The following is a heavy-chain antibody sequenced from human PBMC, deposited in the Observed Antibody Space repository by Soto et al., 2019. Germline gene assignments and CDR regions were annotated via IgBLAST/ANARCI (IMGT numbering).Heavy chain of an antibody. Sequence: VQLVESGGGLVKPGGSLRLSCAASGFTFNDYYMTWIRQAPGKGLEWISYISISGSNIHYADSVKGRFTISRDNAKKSLYLQMDSLRAEDTAVYFCARVWRYDFWSGYFEFWGQGALVTVSS. D-gene: IGHD3-3*01. CDR1: GFTFNDYY. CDR2: ISISGSNI. J-gene: IGHJ4*02. V-gene: IGHV3-11*01. CDR3: ARVWRYDFWSGYFEF.